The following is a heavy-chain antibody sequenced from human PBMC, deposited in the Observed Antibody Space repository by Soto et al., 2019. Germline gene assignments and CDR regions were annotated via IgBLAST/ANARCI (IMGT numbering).Heavy chain of an antibody. D-gene: IGHD3-3*01. Sequence: QLQLQESGPGLVKPSETLSLTCTVSGGSISSSSYYWGWIRQPPGKGLEWIGSIYYSGSTYYNPSLKGRVTISVDKSKNQFSLKLSSVTAADTAVYYCARIRVLRFLEWSPGWFDPWGQGTLVTVSS. J-gene: IGHJ5*02. CDR2: IYYSGST. CDR3: ARIRVLRFLEWSPGWFDP. CDR1: GGSISSSSYY. V-gene: IGHV4-39*01.